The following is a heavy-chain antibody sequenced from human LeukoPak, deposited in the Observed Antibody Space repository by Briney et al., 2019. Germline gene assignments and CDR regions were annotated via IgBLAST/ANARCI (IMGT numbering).Heavy chain of an antibody. CDR3: AKDAQRGFDFSNSLES. D-gene: IGHD4-11*01. CDR1: GFTFSHYG. CDR2: IWSDGTEK. V-gene: IGHV3-33*06. Sequence: PGGSLRLSCATSGFTFSHYGMHWVRQAPGKGGEGVAVIWSDGTEKYYGDSVKGRFTISRDNSKKTVYLQMNSLRVEDTAVYYCAKDAQRGFDFSNSLESWGQGTLVTVSS. J-gene: IGHJ4*02.